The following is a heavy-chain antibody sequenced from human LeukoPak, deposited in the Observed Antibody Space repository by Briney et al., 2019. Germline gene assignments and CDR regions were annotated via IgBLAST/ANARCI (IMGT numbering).Heavy chain of an antibody. CDR2: INPNSGGT. J-gene: IGHJ6*02. CDR3: ARDRVLLWFGEGAYGMDV. V-gene: IGHV1-2*02. Sequence: GASVKVSCKASGYTFRGYYMHWVRQAPAQGLEWMGWINPNSGGTNYAQKFQGRVTMTRDTSISTAYMELSRLRSDDTAVYYCARDRVLLWFGEGAYGMDVWGQGTTVTVSS. D-gene: IGHD3-10*01. CDR1: GYTFRGYY.